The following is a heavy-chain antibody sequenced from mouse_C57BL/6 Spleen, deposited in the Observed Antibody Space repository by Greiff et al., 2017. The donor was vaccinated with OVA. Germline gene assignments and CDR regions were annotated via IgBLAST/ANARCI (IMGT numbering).Heavy chain of an antibody. CDR1: GYTFTDYY. Sequence: QVQLQQSGAELVRPGASVKLSCKASGYTFTDYYINWVKQRPGQGLEWIVRIYPGSGNTYYNEKFKGKATLTAEKSSSTAYMQLSSLTSEDSAVYFCARITTVVGYFDVWGTGTTVTVSS. V-gene: IGHV1-76*01. J-gene: IGHJ1*03. D-gene: IGHD1-1*01. CDR3: ARITTVVGYFDV. CDR2: IYPGSGNT.